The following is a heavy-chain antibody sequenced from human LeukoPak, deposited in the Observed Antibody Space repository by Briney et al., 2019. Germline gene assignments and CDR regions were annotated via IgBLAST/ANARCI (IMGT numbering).Heavy chain of an antibody. D-gene: IGHD6-6*01. CDR3: ARDAGSEQLVSNWFDP. Sequence: ASVKVSCKASGYTFTGYYMHWVRQAPRQGLEWMGWINPNSGGTNYAQKFQGRVTMTRDTSISTAYMELSRLRSDDTAVYYCARDAGSEQLVSNWFDPWGQGTLVTVSS. CDR1: GYTFTGYY. J-gene: IGHJ5*02. CDR2: INPNSGGT. V-gene: IGHV1-2*02.